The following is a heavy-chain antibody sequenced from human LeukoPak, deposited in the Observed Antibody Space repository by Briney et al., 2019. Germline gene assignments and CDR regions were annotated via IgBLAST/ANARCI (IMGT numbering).Heavy chain of an antibody. V-gene: IGHV3-21*01. D-gene: IGHD4-17*01. CDR3: ARLTTTVTTPFDY. Sequence: GGSLRLSCAASGFTFSIYNMNWVRQAPGNGLEWVSSISSSSSYIYYADSVKGRFTISRDNAKNSLYLQMNSLRAEDTAVYYCARLTTTVTTPFDYWGQGTLVTVSS. CDR2: ISSSSSYI. J-gene: IGHJ4*02. CDR1: GFTFSIYN.